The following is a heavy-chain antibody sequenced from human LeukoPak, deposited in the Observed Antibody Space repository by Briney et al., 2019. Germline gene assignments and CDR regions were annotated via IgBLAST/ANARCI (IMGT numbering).Heavy chain of an antibody. J-gene: IGHJ4*02. D-gene: IGHD2-2*01. CDR2: INPNSGGT. V-gene: IGHV1-2*02. CDR1: GYTLTGYY. CDR3: ARGLRGSPAFDY. Sequence: ASVKVSCKASGYTLTGYYMHWVRQAPGQGLEWMGWINPNSGGTNYAQKFQGRVAMTRDTSISTAYMELSRLRSDDTAVYYCARGLRGSPAFDYWGQGTLVTVSS.